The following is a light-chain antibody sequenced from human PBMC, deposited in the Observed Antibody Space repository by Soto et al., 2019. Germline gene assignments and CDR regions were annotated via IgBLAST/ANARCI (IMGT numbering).Light chain of an antibody. Sequence: QSALTQPASVSGSPGQSITISCTGTSSDVGSYNLVSWYQQHPGKAPKLMIYDGSNRPSGVSNRFSGSKSGNTASLTISGLQAEDEADYYCCSYAGSSTFYVFGTGTKVTVL. J-gene: IGLJ1*01. CDR2: DGS. V-gene: IGLV2-23*01. CDR1: SSDVGSYNL. CDR3: CSYAGSSTFYV.